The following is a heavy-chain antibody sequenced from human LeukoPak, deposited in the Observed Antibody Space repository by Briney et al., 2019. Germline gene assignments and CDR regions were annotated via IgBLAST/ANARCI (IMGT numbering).Heavy chain of an antibody. CDR2: ISSSGGTR. CDR1: EFSFSVYE. D-gene: IGHD6-19*01. Sequence: GGSLRLSCAASEFSFSVYEMYWVRQAPGKGLEWVSYISSSGGTRYYADSVKGRFTISRDNAKNSLYLQMNSLRAEDTAVYYCTTLTVASSFDYWGQGALVTVSS. J-gene: IGHJ4*02. CDR3: TTLTVASSFDY. V-gene: IGHV3-48*03.